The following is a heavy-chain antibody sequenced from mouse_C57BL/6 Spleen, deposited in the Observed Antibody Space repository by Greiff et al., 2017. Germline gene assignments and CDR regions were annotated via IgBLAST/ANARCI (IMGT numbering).Heavy chain of an antibody. CDR1: GYTFTSYG. D-gene: IGHD1-1*01. J-gene: IGHJ4*01. CDR3: ARPDYGSSPYAMDY. V-gene: IGHV1-81*01. Sequence: QVQLKQSGAELARPGASVKLSCKASGYTFTSYGISWVKQRTGQGLEWIGEIYPRSGNTYYNEKLKGKATRTADKSSSTAYMELRSLTSEDSAVYFCARPDYGSSPYAMDYWGQGTSVTVSS. CDR2: IYPRSGNT.